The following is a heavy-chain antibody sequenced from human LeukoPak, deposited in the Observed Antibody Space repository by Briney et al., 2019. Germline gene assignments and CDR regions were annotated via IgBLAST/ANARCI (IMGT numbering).Heavy chain of an antibody. V-gene: IGHV3-21*01. CDR3: ARDMDIVALGYFDY. Sequence: PGGSLRLSCAASGFTFSSYSMNWVRQAPGKWPEWVSSISSSSSYIYYADSVKGRFTISRDNAKNSLYLQMNSLRAEDTAVYYCARDMDIVALGYFDYWGQGTLVTVSS. D-gene: IGHD5-12*01. J-gene: IGHJ4*02. CDR1: GFTFSSYS. CDR2: ISSSSSYI.